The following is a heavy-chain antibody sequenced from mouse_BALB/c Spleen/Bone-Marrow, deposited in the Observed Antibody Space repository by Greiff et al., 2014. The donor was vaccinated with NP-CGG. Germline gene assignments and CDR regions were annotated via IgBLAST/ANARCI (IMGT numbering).Heavy chain of an antibody. Sequence: EVKLMESGPELVKPGASMKISCKASGYSFTDYTMNWVKQSHGKNLEWIGLINPYNGGTDYSQKFKGKATLTVDKSSSTAYMELLILTSEDSAVYFCSRGATMITTGDAMDYWGQGTSVTVSS. CDR3: SRGATMITTGDAMDY. J-gene: IGHJ4*01. V-gene: IGHV1-18*01. CDR2: INPYNGGT. CDR1: GYSFTDYT. D-gene: IGHD2-4*01.